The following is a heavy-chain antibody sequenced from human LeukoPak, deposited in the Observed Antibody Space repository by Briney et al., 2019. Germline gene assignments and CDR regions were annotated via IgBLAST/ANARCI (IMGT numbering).Heavy chain of an antibody. CDR2: IYPGDSDT. CDR3: ARQPGAGWFDP. V-gene: IGHV5-51*01. Sequence: VESLKISCQGSGYRFTGYWIAWVRQMPGKGLEWMGIIYPGDSDTRYSPSFQGQVTISADKSISTVYLQWGSLKASDTAMYYCARQPGAGWFDPWGQGTLVTVSS. J-gene: IGHJ5*02. CDR1: GYRFTGYW. D-gene: IGHD3-10*01.